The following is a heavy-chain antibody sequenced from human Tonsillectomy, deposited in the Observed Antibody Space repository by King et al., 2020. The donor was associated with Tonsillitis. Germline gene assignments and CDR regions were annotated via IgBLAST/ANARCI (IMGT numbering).Heavy chain of an antibody. CDR2: IYPGDSES. D-gene: IGHD3-22*01. V-gene: IGHV5-51*03. CDR1: GYSFTNYW. Sequence: EVQLVQSGAEVKKPGESLKISCKGSGYSFTNYWIGWVRQMPGKGLEWMGNIYPGDSESRYSPSFKGQVTFSAGKSNSTAYLQWSSLKASDTAMYYCARLDDSRGYYERGPLDIWGQGTMVTVSS. CDR3: ARLDDSRGYYERGPLDI. J-gene: IGHJ3*02.